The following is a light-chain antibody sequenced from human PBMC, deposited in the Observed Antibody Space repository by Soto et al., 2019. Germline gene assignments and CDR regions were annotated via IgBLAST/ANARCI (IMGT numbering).Light chain of an antibody. CDR3: QQYGSSYT. V-gene: IGKV3-20*01. CDR2: GAS. CDR1: QSVRTND. J-gene: IGKJ2*01. Sequence: ENVLTQSPGTLSLSPGERATLSCRASQSVRTNDLAWYQQKPGQAPRLLVYGASNRVPGMPDRFSGSGSGTDLSLSISRLEPEDFVGYYCQQYGSSYTFGQGTKLEIK.